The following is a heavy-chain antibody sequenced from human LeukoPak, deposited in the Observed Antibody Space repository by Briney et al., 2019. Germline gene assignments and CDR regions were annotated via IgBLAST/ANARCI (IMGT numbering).Heavy chain of an antibody. V-gene: IGHV4-39*07. D-gene: IGHD3-22*01. CDR1: SGSFSSYY. CDR2: IYYSGST. Sequence: SETLSLTCAVYSGSFSSYYWGWIRQPPGKGLEWIGSIYYSGSTYYNPSLKSRVTISVDTSKNQFSLKLRSVTAADTAVYYCARVGGITMIVVLITDAFDIWGQGTMVTVSS. CDR3: ARVGGITMIVVLITDAFDI. J-gene: IGHJ3*02.